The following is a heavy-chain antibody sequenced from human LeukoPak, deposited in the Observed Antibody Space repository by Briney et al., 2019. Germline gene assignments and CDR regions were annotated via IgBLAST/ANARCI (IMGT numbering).Heavy chain of an antibody. CDR3: TRSESGTYKGGFDF. D-gene: IGHD1-26*01. CDR1: GFTFGDYA. CDR2: IRSKTYGGTG. Sequence: PGGSLRLSCTASGFTFGDYAMNWFRQAPGKGLEWVGFIRSKTYGGTGEYAASVEGRFTISRDDSKSIAHLQMNSLKTEDTAVYYCTRSESGTYKGGFDFWGQGTLVTVSS. V-gene: IGHV3-49*03. J-gene: IGHJ4*02.